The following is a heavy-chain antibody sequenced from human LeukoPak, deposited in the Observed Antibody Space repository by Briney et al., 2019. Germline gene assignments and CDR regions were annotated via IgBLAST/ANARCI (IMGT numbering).Heavy chain of an antibody. CDR2: IYYSGST. V-gene: IGHV4-31*03. Sequence: PSQTLSLTCTVSGGSISSGGYYCSWIRQHPGKGLEWIGYIYYSGSTYYNPSLKSRVTISVDTSKNQFSLKLSSVTAADTAVYYCARGQYSSSWTFYFDYWGQGTLVTVSS. J-gene: IGHJ4*02. D-gene: IGHD6-13*01. CDR1: GGSISSGGYY. CDR3: ARGQYSSSWTFYFDY.